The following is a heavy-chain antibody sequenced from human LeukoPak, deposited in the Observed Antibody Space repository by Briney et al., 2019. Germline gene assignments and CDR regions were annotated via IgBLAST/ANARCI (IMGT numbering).Heavy chain of an antibody. J-gene: IGHJ6*03. CDR3: ARRKYSSSSPHYYYYYMDV. CDR1: GYTFTGYY. Sequence: PSVKVSCKASGYTFTGYYMHWVRQAPGQGLEWMGRINPNSGGTNYAQKFQGRVTMTRDTSISTAYMELSRLRSDDTAVYYCARRKYSSSSPHYYYYYMDVWGKGTTVTVSS. CDR2: INPNSGGT. V-gene: IGHV1-2*06. D-gene: IGHD6-6*01.